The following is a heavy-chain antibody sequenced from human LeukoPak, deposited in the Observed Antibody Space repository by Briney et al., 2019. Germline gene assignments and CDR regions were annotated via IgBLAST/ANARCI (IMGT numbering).Heavy chain of an antibody. CDR3: ARAYCGGDCWYYFDY. CDR1: GGSFSGYY. J-gene: IGHJ4*02. D-gene: IGHD2-21*02. CDR2: INHSGST. Sequence: PSETLSLTCAVYGGSFSGYYWSWIRQSPGKGLEWIGEINHSGSTNYNPSLKSRVTISVDTSKNQFSLKLSSVTAADTAVYYCARAYCGGDCWYYFDYWGQGTLVTVSS. V-gene: IGHV4-34*01.